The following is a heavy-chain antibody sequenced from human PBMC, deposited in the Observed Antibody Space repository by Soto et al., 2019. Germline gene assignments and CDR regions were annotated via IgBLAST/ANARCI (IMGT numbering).Heavy chain of an antibody. CDR1: GGTYSSYT. V-gene: IGHV1-69*12. J-gene: IGHJ4*02. CDR2: ITPIFGTA. CDR3: AREIRATRASDQ. Sequence: QVQLVQSGAEVKRPGSSVRVSCKASGGTYSSYTFSWVRQAPGQGLEWMGGITPIFGTANYAQKFQGRVTITADDSTRTVYMELSSLRSEDTAMFYCAREIRATRASDQWGQGTLVTVSS. D-gene: IGHD1-1*01.